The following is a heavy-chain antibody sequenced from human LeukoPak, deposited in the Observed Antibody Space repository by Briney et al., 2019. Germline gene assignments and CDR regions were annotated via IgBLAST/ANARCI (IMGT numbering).Heavy chain of an antibody. CDR1: GGSISSSLYY. D-gene: IGHD3-10*01. V-gene: IGHV4-39*01. Sequence: PSETLSLTCTISGGSISSSLYYWSWVRQPPGKGLEWIGSIYKGGSTQYNPSLKSRVTISVDTSRNRFSLKLSSVTAADTAVYYCARLKEGIDYWGQGTLVTVSS. J-gene: IGHJ4*02. CDR3: ARLKEGIDY. CDR2: IYKGGST.